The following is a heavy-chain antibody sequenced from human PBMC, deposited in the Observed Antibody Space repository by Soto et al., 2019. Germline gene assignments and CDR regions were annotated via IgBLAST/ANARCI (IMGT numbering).Heavy chain of an antibody. CDR1: GFSFSTYA. J-gene: IGHJ6*02. V-gene: IGHV3-30*18. CDR3: AKETTVTTFLGYFFYYGMDV. D-gene: IGHD4-17*01. CDR2: ISDDGSNK. Sequence: QVQLVESGGGVVQPGRSLRLSCAASGFSFSTYAMHWVRQAPGKGLEWVAVISDDGSNKYYADSARGRFTISRYNSKKSLYLQMNSLRAEDTAVYYCAKETTVTTFLGYFFYYGMDVWGLGSTGTVSS.